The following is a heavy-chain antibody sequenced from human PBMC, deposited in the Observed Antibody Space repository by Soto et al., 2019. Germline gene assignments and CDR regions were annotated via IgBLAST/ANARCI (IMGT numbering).Heavy chain of an antibody. Sequence: VQLVESGGGLIQPGGSLRLSCAASGFTFSTYGMHWVRQAPGKGLEWVAVIWYDGSNEYYADSVKGRFTISRDNSKNTLYLQMNSLRAEDTAVYYCARDYTSTSYGFDSWGQGTLVTVSS. D-gene: IGHD2-2*01. CDR2: IWYDGSNE. V-gene: IGHV3-33*01. J-gene: IGHJ4*02. CDR3: ARDYTSTSYGFDS. CDR1: GFTFSTYG.